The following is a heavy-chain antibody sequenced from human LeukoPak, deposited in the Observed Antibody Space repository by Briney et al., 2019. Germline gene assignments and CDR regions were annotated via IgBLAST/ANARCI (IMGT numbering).Heavy chain of an antibody. CDR1: GGSISSYY. CDR2: IYTSGST. CDR3: ARDSTFGGITAAMDV. J-gene: IGHJ6*03. V-gene: IGHV4-4*07. D-gene: IGHD3-3*01. Sequence: SETLSLTCTVSGGSISSYYWSWIRQPAGKGLERIGRIYTSGSTNYNPSLKSRVTMSVDTSKNQFSLKLSSVTAADTAVYYCARDSTFGGITAAMDVWGKGTTVTVSS.